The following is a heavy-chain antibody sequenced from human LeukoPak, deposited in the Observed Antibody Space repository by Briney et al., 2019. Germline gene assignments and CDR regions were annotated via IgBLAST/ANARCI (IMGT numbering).Heavy chain of an antibody. V-gene: IGHV1-2*02. J-gene: IGHJ4*02. CDR2: INPNSGGT. CDR3: TKAGRGVY. Sequence: ASVKVSCKASGYTFTDYYMHWVRQAPGQGLEWMGWINPNSGGTRYVQNFQGRVTMTRDTSISTVYMELTRLTSDDKAVYYCTKAGRGVYWGQGTLVTVSS. CDR1: GYTFTDYY. D-gene: IGHD2-8*01.